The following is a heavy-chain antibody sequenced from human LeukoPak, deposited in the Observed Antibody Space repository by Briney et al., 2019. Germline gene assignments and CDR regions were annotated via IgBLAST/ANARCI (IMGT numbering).Heavy chain of an antibody. CDR2: INSDGSST. D-gene: IGHD3-22*01. Sequence: PGGSLRLSCAASGFTFSSYWMHWVRQAPGKGLVWFSRINSDGSSTSYADSVKGRFTISRDNAKNTLYLQMNSLRAEDTAVYYCARGRHSSGYTNWFDPWGQGTLVTVSS. V-gene: IGHV3-74*01. CDR1: GFTFSSYW. J-gene: IGHJ5*02. CDR3: ARGRHSSGYTNWFDP.